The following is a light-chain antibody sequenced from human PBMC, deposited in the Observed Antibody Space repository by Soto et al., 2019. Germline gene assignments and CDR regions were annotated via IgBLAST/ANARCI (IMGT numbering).Light chain of an antibody. CDR1: QGFTNY. V-gene: IGKV1-27*01. J-gene: IGKJ5*01. CDR3: QKYNTAPYT. CDR2: AAS. Sequence: DFQLTQSPSSLSASLGDTVTLTCRASQGFTNYLAWYQQKPGKAPKLLIYAASTLQSGVPPRFSGSGSGTHFTLTISSLQPEDAATYYCQKYNTAPYTFGQGTRLAIK.